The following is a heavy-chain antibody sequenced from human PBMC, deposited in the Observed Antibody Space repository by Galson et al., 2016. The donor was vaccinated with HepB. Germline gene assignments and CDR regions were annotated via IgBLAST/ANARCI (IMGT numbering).Heavy chain of an antibody. J-gene: IGHJ4*02. V-gene: IGHV3-23*01. CDR2: ISGGGVTT. CDR1: GFTFSNFA. Sequence: SLRLSCAASGFTFSNFAMTWVRQPPGKGLEWVSAISGGGVTTYYADSVKGRFTISRAVSTNTLYLQMNNLRVEDTALYYCSKTSPVAGNDYWGQGALVIVSS. D-gene: IGHD6-19*01. CDR3: SKTSPVAGNDY.